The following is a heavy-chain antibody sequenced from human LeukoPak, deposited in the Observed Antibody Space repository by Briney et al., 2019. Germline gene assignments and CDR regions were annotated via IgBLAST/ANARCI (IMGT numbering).Heavy chain of an antibody. J-gene: IGHJ4*02. V-gene: IGHV5-51*01. CDR1: GYSFTSYW. CDR2: IYPGDSDT. Sequence: GESLKISCKGSGYSFTSYWIGWVRQMPGKGLEWMGIIYPGDSDTRYSPSFQGQVTISADKSISTAYLQWSSLKASDTAMYYCARLQGGSGWYEEEYYYFDYWGQGTLVTVSS. CDR3: ARLQGGSGWYEEEYYYFDY. D-gene: IGHD6-19*01.